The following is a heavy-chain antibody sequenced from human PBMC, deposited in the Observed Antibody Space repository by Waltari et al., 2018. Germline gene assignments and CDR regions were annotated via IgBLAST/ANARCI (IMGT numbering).Heavy chain of an antibody. CDR2: IIPIFGTA. Sequence: QVQLVQSGAEVKKPGSSVKVSCKASGGTFSSYATSWVRQAPGQGLEWRGRIIPIFGTANYAQKFQGRVTITADKSTSTAYMELSSLRSEDTAVYYCASSWYVSYYFDYWGQGTLVTVSS. J-gene: IGHJ4*02. CDR1: GGTFSSYA. V-gene: IGHV1-69*08. CDR3: ASSWYVSYYFDY. D-gene: IGHD6-13*01.